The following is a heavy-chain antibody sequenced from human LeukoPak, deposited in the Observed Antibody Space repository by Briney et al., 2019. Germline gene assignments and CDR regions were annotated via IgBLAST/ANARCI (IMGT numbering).Heavy chain of an antibody. CDR3: ASSYYYDSSGYYYFDY. CDR1: GGSISSSSYY. CDR2: IYYSGST. D-gene: IGHD3-22*01. J-gene: IGHJ4*02. V-gene: IGHV4-39*01. Sequence: PSETLSLTCTVSGGSISSSSYYWGWIRQPPGKGLEWIGSIYYSGSTYYNPSLKSRVTISVDTSKNQFSLKLSPVTAADTAVYYCASSYYYDSSGYYYFDYWGQGTLVTVSS.